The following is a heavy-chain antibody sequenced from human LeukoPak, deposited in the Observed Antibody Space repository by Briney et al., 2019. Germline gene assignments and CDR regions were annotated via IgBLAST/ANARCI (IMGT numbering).Heavy chain of an antibody. V-gene: IGHV1-8*01. Sequence: ASVKVSCKASGYSFTSYDIHWVRQAPGQGLEWMGWMNPNSGNTGFAQRFQGRVTLTRNTSITTSYMELSSLTSEDTAVYYCARLRDCSSTSCYYYFQHWGQGTLVTVSS. CDR1: GYSFTSYD. D-gene: IGHD2-2*01. CDR3: ARLRDCSSTSCYYYFQH. CDR2: MNPNSGNT. J-gene: IGHJ1*01.